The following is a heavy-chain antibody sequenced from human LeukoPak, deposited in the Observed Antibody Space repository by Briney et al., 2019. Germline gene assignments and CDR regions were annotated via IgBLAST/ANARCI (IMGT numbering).Heavy chain of an antibody. CDR3: AKDRYTSDLYYFDY. CDR1: GFTFSSYA. D-gene: IGHD6-19*01. Sequence: GGSLRLSCAASGFTFSSYAMSWVRQAPGKGLEWVSAISGSGGSPYYADSVKGRFTISRDNSKNTLYLQMNSLRAADTAVYYCAKDRYTSDLYYFDYWGQGTLVTVSS. J-gene: IGHJ4*02. V-gene: IGHV3-23*01. CDR2: ISGSGGSP.